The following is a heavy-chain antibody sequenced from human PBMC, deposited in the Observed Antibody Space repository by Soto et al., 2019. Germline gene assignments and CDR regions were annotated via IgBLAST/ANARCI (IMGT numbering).Heavy chain of an antibody. V-gene: IGHV6-1*01. CDR3: ARERKGITQHYYYYGMDG. J-gene: IGHJ6*02. Sequence: SQTLSLTCAISGDSVSSNSAAWNWIRQSPSRGLEWLGRTYYRSKWYNDYAVSVKSRITINPDTSKNQFSLKLNSVTPEDTAVYYCARERKGITQHYYYYGMDGWGQGTTVIVSS. CDR2: TYYRSKWYN. D-gene: IGHD1-20*01. CDR1: GDSVSSNSAA.